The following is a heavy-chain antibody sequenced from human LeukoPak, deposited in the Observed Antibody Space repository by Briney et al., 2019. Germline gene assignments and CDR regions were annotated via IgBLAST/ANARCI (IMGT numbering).Heavy chain of an antibody. Sequence: SETLSFTCTVSGGSISSYYWSGIRQPPGKGLEWIGYIYYSGSTNYNPSLKSRVTMSVDTSKNQFSLKLSSVTAADTAVYYCARTLGYCSGGSCNGDAFDIWGQGTMVTVSS. V-gene: IGHV4-59*01. J-gene: IGHJ3*02. CDR2: IYYSGST. D-gene: IGHD2-15*01. CDR1: GGSISSYY. CDR3: ARTLGYCSGGSCNGDAFDI.